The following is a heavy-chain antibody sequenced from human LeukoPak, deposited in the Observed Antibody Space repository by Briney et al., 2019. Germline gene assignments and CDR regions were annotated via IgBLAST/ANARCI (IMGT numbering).Heavy chain of an antibody. CDR1: GFTFSSYA. J-gene: IGHJ6*02. V-gene: IGHV3-30-3*01. CDR3: ARGGAALNSYYYGMDV. Sequence: GGSLRLSCAASGFTFSSYAMHWVRQAPGKGLEWVAVISYDGSNKYHADSVKGRFTISRDNSKNTLYLQMNSLRAEDTAVYYCARGGAALNSYYYGMDVWGQGTTVTVSS. CDR2: ISYDGSNK. D-gene: IGHD6-6*01.